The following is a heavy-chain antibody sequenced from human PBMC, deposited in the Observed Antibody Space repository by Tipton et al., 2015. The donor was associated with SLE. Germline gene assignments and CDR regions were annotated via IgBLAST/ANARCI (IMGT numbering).Heavy chain of an antibody. Sequence: TLSLTCAVYGGSFSGYYWSWIRQPPGKGLEWIGEINHSGSTNYNPSLKSRVTISVDTSKNQFSLKLSSVTAADTAVYYCARGRGDGYKGYFDLWGRGTLVTASS. V-gene: IGHV4-34*01. CDR3: ARGRGDGYKGYFDL. CDR1: GGSFSGYY. CDR2: INHSGST. J-gene: IGHJ2*01. D-gene: IGHD5-24*01.